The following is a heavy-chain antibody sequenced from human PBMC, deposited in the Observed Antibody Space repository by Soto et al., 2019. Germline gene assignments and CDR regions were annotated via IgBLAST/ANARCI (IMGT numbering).Heavy chain of an antibody. Sequence: QVQLVESGGGLVKPGGSLRLSCAASGFTFSDYYMSWIRQAPGKGLEWVSYISSSGSTIYYADSVKGRFTISRDNAKNSLYLQINSLRTEDTAVYYCARNELNPLPDAAFDIWGQGKMVTVSS. D-gene: IGHD1-1*01. CDR2: ISSSGSTI. V-gene: IGHV3-11*01. CDR3: ARNELNPLPDAAFDI. CDR1: GFTFSDYY. J-gene: IGHJ3*02.